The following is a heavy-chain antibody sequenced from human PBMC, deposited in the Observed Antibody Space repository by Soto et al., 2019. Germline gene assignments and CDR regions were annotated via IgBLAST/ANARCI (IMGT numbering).Heavy chain of an antibody. CDR3: ARHWRYCGYLDAFDI. V-gene: IGHV5-51*01. CDR2: IYPGDSDT. Sequence: PGESLKVSCKGSGYSFTSYWIGWVRQMPGKGLEWMGIIYPGDSDTRYSPSFQGQVTISADKSISTAYLQWSSLKASDTAMYYCARHWRYCGYLDAFDIWGQGTMVTVSS. D-gene: IGHD5-12*01. J-gene: IGHJ3*02. CDR1: GYSFTSYW.